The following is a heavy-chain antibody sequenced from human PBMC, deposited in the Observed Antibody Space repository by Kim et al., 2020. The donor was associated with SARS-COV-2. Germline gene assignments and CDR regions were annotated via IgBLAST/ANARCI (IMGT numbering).Heavy chain of an antibody. CDR1: GGSFSGYY. D-gene: IGHD6-13*01. Sequence: SETLSLTCAVYGGSFSGYYWSWIRQPPGKGLEWIGEINHSGSTNYNPSLKSRVTISVDTSKNQFPLKLSYVTAADTAVYYCARGTPPTSSSWYRAHPGAHVVTAICGMYVWGQGTTVTVSS. CDR3: ARGTPPTSSSWYRAHPGAHVVTAICGMYV. CDR2: INHSGST. J-gene: IGHJ6*02. V-gene: IGHV4-34*01.